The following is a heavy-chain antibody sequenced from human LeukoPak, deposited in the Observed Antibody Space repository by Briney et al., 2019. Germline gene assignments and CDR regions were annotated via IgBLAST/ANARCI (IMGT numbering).Heavy chain of an antibody. D-gene: IGHD1-26*01. CDR3: ARDSKWELLLGCFDP. J-gene: IGHJ5*02. V-gene: IGHV1-46*01. CDR2: INLSGGST. Sequence: GSVKVSCKASGYTFTSYYMHWVRQAPGQELEWMGIINLSGGSTRYAEKFQGRVTMTRDTSTSTVYMELSSLRSEDTAEYYCARDSKWELLLGCFDPWGQGTLVTVSS. CDR1: GYTFTSYY.